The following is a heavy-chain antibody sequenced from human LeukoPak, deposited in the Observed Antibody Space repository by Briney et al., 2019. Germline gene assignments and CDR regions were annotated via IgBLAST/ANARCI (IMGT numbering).Heavy chain of an antibody. CDR1: GYSISSGYY. J-gene: IGHJ5*02. CDR2: IYHSGST. Sequence: SETLSLTCTVSGYSISSGYYWGWIRQPPGKGLEWIGSIYHSGSTYCNPSLKSRVTISVDTSKNQFSLKLSSVTAADTAVYYCARDQGYCSSTSCYTAGVWFDPWGQGTLVTVSS. D-gene: IGHD2-2*02. CDR3: ARDQGYCSSTSCYTAGVWFDP. V-gene: IGHV4-38-2*02.